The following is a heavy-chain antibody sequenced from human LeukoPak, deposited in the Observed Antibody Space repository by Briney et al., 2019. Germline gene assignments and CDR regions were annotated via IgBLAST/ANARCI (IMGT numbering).Heavy chain of an antibody. J-gene: IGHJ3*02. CDR2: INHSGST. CDR1: GGSISSYY. Sequence: SSETLSLTCTVSGGSISSYYWSWIRQPPGKGLEWIGEINHSGSTNYNPSLKSRVTISVDTSKNQFSLKLSSVTAADTAVYYCARSGYDSSGYYAFDIWGQGTMVTVSS. CDR3: ARSGYDSSGYYAFDI. V-gene: IGHV4-34*01. D-gene: IGHD3-22*01.